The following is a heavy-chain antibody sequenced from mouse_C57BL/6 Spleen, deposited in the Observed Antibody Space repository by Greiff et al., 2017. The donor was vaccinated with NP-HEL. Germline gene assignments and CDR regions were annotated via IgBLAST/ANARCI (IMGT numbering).Heavy chain of an antibody. D-gene: IGHD4-1*01. Sequence: QVQLQQSGPELVKPGASVKISCKASGYAFSSSWMNWVKQRPGKGLEWIGRIYPGDGDTNYNGKFKGKATLTADKSSSTAYMQLSSLTSEDSAVYVCAREGDWDALDYWGQGTTLTVSS. CDR1: GYAFSSSW. CDR3: AREGDWDALDY. J-gene: IGHJ2*01. V-gene: IGHV1-82*01. CDR2: IYPGDGDT.